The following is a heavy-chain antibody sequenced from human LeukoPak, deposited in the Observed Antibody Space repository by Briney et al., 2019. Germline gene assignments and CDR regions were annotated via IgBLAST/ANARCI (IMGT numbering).Heavy chain of an antibody. CDR3: AREWVSLPDGGDGFDI. CDR2: INPRSGGT. V-gene: IGHV1-2*02. CDR1: GYTFTAYY. Sequence: ASVKVSCKVSGYTFTAYYLHWVRQAPGQGLEWVGWINPRSGGTKFAQNFQGRVTMTRDSSITTVYMEMSGLTSDDTAVYYCAREWVSLPDGGDGFDIWGPGTIITVSS. J-gene: IGHJ3*02. D-gene: IGHD3-16*01.